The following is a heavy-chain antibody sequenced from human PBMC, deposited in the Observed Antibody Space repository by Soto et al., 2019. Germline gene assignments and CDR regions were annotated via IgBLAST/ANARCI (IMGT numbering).Heavy chain of an antibody. CDR3: WRSSRSPAIQDDK. D-gene: IGHD2-15*01. J-gene: IGHJ1*01. CDR1: GYTFTDYF. Sequence: SVKGSCKASGYTFTDYFIHWVRQAPGQGLEWMGWINPKSGGTNYAPNFQGRGTMTRDTSTSPAYRELTWRRFDGTAVHDWWRSSRSPAIQDDKWGQGTLVTVSS. CDR2: INPKSGGT. V-gene: IGHV1-2*02.